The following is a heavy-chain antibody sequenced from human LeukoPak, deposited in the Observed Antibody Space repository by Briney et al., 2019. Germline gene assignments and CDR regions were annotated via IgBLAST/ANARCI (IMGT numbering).Heavy chain of an antibody. CDR2: ISYDGSNK. Sequence: GGSLRLSCAASGFTFSSYAMHWVRQAPGKWLEWVAVISYDGSNKYYAESVKGRFTISRDNSKNTLYLQMNSLRAEDTAMYYCAKVPRQSGWYPLSDYWGQGALVTVSS. CDR3: AKVPRQSGWYPLSDY. V-gene: IGHV3-30*18. J-gene: IGHJ4*02. D-gene: IGHD6-13*01. CDR1: GFTFSSYA.